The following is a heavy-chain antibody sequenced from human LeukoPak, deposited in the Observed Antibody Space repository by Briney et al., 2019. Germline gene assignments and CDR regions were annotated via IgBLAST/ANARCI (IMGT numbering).Heavy chain of an antibody. Sequence: GGSLRLSCAASGFTVSSNYMSWVRQAPEKGLEWVSVIYSGGSTHYADSVKGRFTISRDNSKNTLYLQMNSLRAEDTAVYYCARLGVGFDWLRDYWGQGTLVTVSS. CDR2: IYSGGST. CDR1: GFTVSSNY. J-gene: IGHJ4*02. V-gene: IGHV3-66*01. D-gene: IGHD3-9*01. CDR3: ARLGVGFDWLRDY.